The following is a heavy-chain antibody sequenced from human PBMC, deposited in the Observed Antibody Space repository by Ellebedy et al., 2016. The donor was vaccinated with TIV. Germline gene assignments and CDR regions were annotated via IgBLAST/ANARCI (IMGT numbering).Heavy chain of an antibody. V-gene: IGHV3-43*01. Sequence: GESLKISCAASGFTFDDSTMHWVRQAPGKGLEWVSIITWDGGNTDYADSIKGRFTISRDNRKNSLYLQMNNLRTEDTALYYCAKDDYDTTGYYYAYWGQGTLVTVSS. CDR1: GFTFDDST. CDR3: AKDDYDTTGYYYAY. CDR2: ITWDGGNT. D-gene: IGHD3-22*01. J-gene: IGHJ4*02.